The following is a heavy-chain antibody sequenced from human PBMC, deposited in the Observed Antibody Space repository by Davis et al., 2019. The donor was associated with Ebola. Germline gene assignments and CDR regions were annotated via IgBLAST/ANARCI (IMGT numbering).Heavy chain of an antibody. CDR2: ISGSGGST. Sequence: GESLKISCAASGFTFSSYAMSWVRQAPGKGLEWVSAISGSGGSTYYADSVKGRFTISRDNSKNTLYLQRNSLRAEDTAVYYCAKDRPEYYYGSGSYYPVYWGQGTLVTVSS. CDR1: GFTFSSYA. V-gene: IGHV3-23*01. J-gene: IGHJ4*02. D-gene: IGHD3-10*01. CDR3: AKDRPEYYYGSGSYYPVY.